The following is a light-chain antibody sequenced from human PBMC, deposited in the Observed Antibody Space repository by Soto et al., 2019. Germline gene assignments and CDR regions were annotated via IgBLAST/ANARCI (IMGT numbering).Light chain of an antibody. V-gene: IGKV4-1*01. CDR3: QQYYSIPYS. Sequence: DIVMTQSPDSLAVSLGERATINCKSSQTILYSSNNKNYLSWFQLKPGQPPKLLIYWASTRDSGVPARFGGSGSGTDFTLTISSLQAEDVAVYYCQQYYSIPYSFGLGTKLEIK. J-gene: IGKJ2*03. CDR1: QTILYSSNNKNY. CDR2: WAS.